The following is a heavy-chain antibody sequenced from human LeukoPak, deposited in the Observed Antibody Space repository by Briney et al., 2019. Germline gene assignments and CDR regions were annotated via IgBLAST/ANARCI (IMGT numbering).Heavy chain of an antibody. V-gene: IGHV3-30*09. D-gene: IGHD2-21*02. CDR1: GFTVSSNY. J-gene: IGHJ4*02. Sequence: PGGSLRLSCAASGFTVSSNYMSWVRQAPGKGLEWLATISRDGKREFYTDSLKGRFAISRDNSRNTLYLQMNSLRPEDTAVYYCVRDRLSRAYRGHDCYSAAFDYWGQGTLVTVSS. CDR2: ISRDGKRE. CDR3: VRDRLSRAYRGHDCYSAAFDY.